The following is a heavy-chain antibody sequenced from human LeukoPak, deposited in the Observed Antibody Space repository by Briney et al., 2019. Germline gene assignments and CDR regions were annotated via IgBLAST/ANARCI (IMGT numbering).Heavy chain of an antibody. CDR1: GFTFSGYA. CDR3: AKMVREFYTISYYFDY. J-gene: IGHJ4*02. Sequence: GGSLRLSCAASGFTFSGYAMNWVRQAPGKGLEWVSGISGSGAGTYYADSVKGHFTISRDNSKNTLYLQMNSLRAGDTAVYYCAKMVREFYTISYYFDYWGQGTLVTVSS. D-gene: IGHD2-8*01. V-gene: IGHV3-23*01. CDR2: ISGSGAGT.